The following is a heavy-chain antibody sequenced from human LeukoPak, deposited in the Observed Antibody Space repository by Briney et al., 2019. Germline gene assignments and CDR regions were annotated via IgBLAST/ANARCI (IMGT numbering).Heavy chain of an antibody. CDR1: AFTFSSNG. J-gene: IGHJ4*02. CDR3: AKDLYSSSWFPDDY. CDR2: ISFDGGNK. Sequence: GGSLRLSCVASAFTFSSNGMHLVRQGPGKGLEWVAVISFDGGNKYYADPVKGRFTISRDNSKNTLYLQMNSLRAEDTAVYYCAKDLYSSSWFPDDYWGQGTLVSVSS. V-gene: IGHV3-30*18. D-gene: IGHD6-13*01.